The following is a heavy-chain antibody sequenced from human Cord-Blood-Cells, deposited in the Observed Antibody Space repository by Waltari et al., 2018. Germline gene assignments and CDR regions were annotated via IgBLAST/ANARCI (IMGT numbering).Heavy chain of an antibody. Sequence: QVQLQESGPGLVKPSATLSLTCTVSGASISSYYWSWIRQPPGKGLEWIGYIYYSGSTNYNPSLKSRVTISVDTSKNQFSLKLSSVTAADTAVYYCARVKLGFDYWGQGTLVTVSS. CDR2: IYYSGST. V-gene: IGHV4-59*01. D-gene: IGHD7-27*01. CDR1: GASISSYY. J-gene: IGHJ4*02. CDR3: ARVKLGFDY.